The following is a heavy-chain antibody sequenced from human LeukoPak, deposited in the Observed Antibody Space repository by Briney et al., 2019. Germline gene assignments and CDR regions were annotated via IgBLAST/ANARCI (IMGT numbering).Heavy chain of an antibody. CDR2: ISAYNGNT. V-gene: IGHV1-18*01. J-gene: IGHJ5*02. CDR1: GYTFTSYG. Sequence: GASVKVSCKASGYTFTSYGISWVRQAPGQGLEWMGWISAYNGNTNYAQKLQGRVTMTTDTSTSTAYMELRSLRSDDTAVYYCARDHESYYYGSGSSYNWFDPWGQGTLVTVSS. D-gene: IGHD3-10*01. CDR3: ARDHESYYYGSGSSYNWFDP.